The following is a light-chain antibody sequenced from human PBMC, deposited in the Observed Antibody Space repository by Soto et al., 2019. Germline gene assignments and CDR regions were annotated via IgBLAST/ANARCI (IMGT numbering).Light chain of an antibody. Sequence: SYELTQPPSVCVSPEQTASITCSGDKLGDKYACWYQQKPGQSPVLVIYQDSKRPSGIPERFSGSNSGNTATLTISGTQAMDEADYYCQAWDSSTAVVFGGGTKLTVL. CDR2: QDS. CDR1: KLGDKY. CDR3: QAWDSSTAVV. V-gene: IGLV3-1*01. J-gene: IGLJ2*01.